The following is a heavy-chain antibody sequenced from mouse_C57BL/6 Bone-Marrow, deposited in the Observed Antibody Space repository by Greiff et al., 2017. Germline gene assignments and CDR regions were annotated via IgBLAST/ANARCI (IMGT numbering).Heavy chain of an antibody. V-gene: IGHV5-6*02. J-gene: IGHJ4*01. Sequence: DVMLVESGGDLVKPGGSLKLSCAASGFTFSSYGMSWVRQTPDKRLEWVATISSGGSYTYYPDSVQGRFTISRDNAKNTLYLQMSSLKSEDTAMYYCARHRSYYAMDYWGQGTSVTVSS. D-gene: IGHD1-1*01. CDR2: ISSGGSYT. CDR1: GFTFSSYG. CDR3: ARHRSYYAMDY.